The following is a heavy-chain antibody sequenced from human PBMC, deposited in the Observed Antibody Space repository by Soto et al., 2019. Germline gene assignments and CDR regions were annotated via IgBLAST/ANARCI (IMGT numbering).Heavy chain of an antibody. CDR3: ARDPGGSSGWYPDFDY. CDR1: GGTFSSCA. J-gene: IGHJ4*02. Sequence: ASVKVSCKASGGTFSSCAISWVRQAPGQGLEWMGGIIPIFGTANYAQKFQGRVTITADKSTSTAYMELSSLRSEDTAVYYCARDPGGSSGWYPDFDYWGQGTLVTVS. V-gene: IGHV1-69*06. CDR2: IIPIFGTA. D-gene: IGHD6-19*01.